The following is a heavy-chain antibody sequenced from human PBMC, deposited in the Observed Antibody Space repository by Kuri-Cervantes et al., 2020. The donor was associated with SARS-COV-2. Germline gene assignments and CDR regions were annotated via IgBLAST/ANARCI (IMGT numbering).Heavy chain of an antibody. D-gene: IGHD5-12*01. J-gene: IGHJ4*02. V-gene: IGHV4-34*01. CDR1: GGSFSGYY. CDR2: INHSGST. CDR3: AKDPAYRGAYDLGKLDY. Sequence: SQTLSLTCAVYGGSFSGYYWSWIRQPPGKGLEWIGEINHSGSTNYNPSLKSRVTIPVDTSKNQFSLKLSSVTAADTAVYYCAKDPAYRGAYDLGKLDYWGQGTLVTVSS.